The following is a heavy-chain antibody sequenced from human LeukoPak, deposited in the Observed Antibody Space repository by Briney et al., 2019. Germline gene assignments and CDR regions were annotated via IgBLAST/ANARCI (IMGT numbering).Heavy chain of an antibody. CDR2: ISPSGSST. V-gene: IGHV1-46*01. CDR1: GYTFTSYY. CDR3: AREQVVGTYFFDY. Sequence: RWASVKVSCKASGYTFTSYYMHWVRQAPGQGLEWMGMISPSGSSTSYAQKFQGRVTMTRDTSASTVYMELGSLRSDDTAVYYCAREQVVGTYFFDYWGQGTLVTVSS. J-gene: IGHJ4*02. D-gene: IGHD6-6*01.